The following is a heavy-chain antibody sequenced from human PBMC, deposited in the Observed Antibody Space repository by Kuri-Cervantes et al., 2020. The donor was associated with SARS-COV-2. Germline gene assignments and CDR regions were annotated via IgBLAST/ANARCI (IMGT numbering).Heavy chain of an antibody. D-gene: IGHD2-2*02. J-gene: IGHJ4*02. V-gene: IGHV3-23*01. CDR2: ITTGGDTP. Sequence: SCAAAGLTFINYAMIWIRQSPGKGLEWVSGITTGGDTPFYAGSVRGRFTISRDNSKDTVYLQMNTLRADDTGMYYCSAYTPRGDYWGQGTLVTVSS. CDR3: SAYTPRGDY. CDR1: GLTFINYA.